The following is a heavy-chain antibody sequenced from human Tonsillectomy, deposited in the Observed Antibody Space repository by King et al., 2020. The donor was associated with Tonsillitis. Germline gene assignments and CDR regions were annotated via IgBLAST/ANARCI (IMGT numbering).Heavy chain of an antibody. D-gene: IGHD6-13*01. J-gene: IGHJ6*03. CDR3: TTAHIAAAGTYYYYYYMDV. V-gene: IGHV3-15*01. CDR1: GFTFSNAW. Sequence: VQLVESGGGWVKPGGSLRLSCAASGFTFSNAWMSWVRQAPGKGLERVGRINSKTDGGTTDYAAPVKGRFTISRDGSKNTLYLQMNSLKTEDTAGDYCTTAHIAAAGTYYYYYYMDVWGKGTTVTVSS. CDR2: INSKTDGGTT.